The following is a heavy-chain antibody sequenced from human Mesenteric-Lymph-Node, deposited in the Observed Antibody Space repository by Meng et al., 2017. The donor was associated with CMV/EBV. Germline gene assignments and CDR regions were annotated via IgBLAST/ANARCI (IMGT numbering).Heavy chain of an antibody. J-gene: IGHJ4*02. CDR3: ARVFRSGSWYGPVNY. CDR2: IVPKFGTA. D-gene: IGHD6-13*01. CDR1: GGTFTRFG. V-gene: IGHV1-69*01. Sequence: SGGTFTRFGISWVREAPGQGLEWMGGIVPKFGTANHAQKFLDRVTITADEATSTAYMQLNSLRSEDTAMYYCARVFRSGSWYGPVNYWGQGTLVTVSS.